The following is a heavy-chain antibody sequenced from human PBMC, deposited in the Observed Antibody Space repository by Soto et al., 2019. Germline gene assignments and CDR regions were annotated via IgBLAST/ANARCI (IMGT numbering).Heavy chain of an antibody. D-gene: IGHD3-10*01. CDR2: IWYDGTNK. Sequence: PGGSLRLSCAASGITFSSYGMHWVRQAPGKGLEWVAVIWYDGTNKYYADSVKGRFTISRDNSKNTLYLEMNSLRAEDTAVYYYARDPFTLVRGVIPYLDYWGQGTPVTVSS. J-gene: IGHJ4*02. CDR3: ARDPFTLVRGVIPYLDY. V-gene: IGHV3-33*01. CDR1: GITFSSYG.